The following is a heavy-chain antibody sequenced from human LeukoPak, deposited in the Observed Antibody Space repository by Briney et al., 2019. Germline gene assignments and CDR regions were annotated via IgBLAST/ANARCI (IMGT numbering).Heavy chain of an antibody. CDR2: IYYSGST. CDR3: ARAHRPGWHIVVVTAGRGYFDY. Sequence: PSETLSLTCTVSGGSISSSSYYWGWIRQPPGKGLEWIGSIYYSGSTYYNPSLKSRVTISVDTSKNQFSLKLSSVTAADTAVYYCARAHRPGWHIVVVTAGRGYFDYWGQGTLVTVSS. CDR1: GGSISSSSYY. J-gene: IGHJ4*02. D-gene: IGHD2-21*02. V-gene: IGHV4-39*01.